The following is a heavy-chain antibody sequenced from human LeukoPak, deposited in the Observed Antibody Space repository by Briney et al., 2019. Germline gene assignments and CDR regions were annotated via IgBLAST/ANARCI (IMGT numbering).Heavy chain of an antibody. D-gene: IGHD6-13*01. Sequence: ASVKVSCKVSGYTLTEFSMHWVRQAPGKGLEWMGGFDPEDGETIYAHKSQGRVTMTEDTSTDTAYMELSSLRSEDTAVYYCATAQYRSSWNAIEYWGQGALVTVSS. V-gene: IGHV1-24*01. CDR1: GYTLTEFS. J-gene: IGHJ4*02. CDR2: FDPEDGET. CDR3: ATAQYRSSWNAIEY.